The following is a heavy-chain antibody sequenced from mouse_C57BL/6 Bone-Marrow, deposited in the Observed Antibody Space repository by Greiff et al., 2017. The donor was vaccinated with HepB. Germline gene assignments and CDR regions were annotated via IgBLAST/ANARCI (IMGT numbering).Heavy chain of an antibody. D-gene: IGHD1-1*01. Sequence: EVMLVESGTVLARPGASVKMSCKTSGYTFTSYWMHWVKQRPGQGLEWIGAIYPGNSDTSYNQKFKGKAKLTAVTSASTAYMELSSLTNEDSAVYYCTRLLPIYYYGSSYDLYAMDYWGQGTSVTVAS. CDR1: GYTFTSYW. J-gene: IGHJ4*01. V-gene: IGHV1-5*01. CDR3: TRLLPIYYYGSSYDLYAMDY. CDR2: IYPGNSDT.